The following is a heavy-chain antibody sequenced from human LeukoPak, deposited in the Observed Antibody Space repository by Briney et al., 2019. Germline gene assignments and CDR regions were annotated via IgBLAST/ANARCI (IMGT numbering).Heavy chain of an antibody. CDR2: IQTGGST. V-gene: IGHV3-66*01. J-gene: IGHJ4*02. CDR3: ARARDFDY. CDR1: GFTFSTYA. Sequence: GGSLRLSCAASGFTFSTYAVNWVRQAPGKGLEWVSVIQTGGSTYYADSVTGRFMMSRDKLKNMLYLQMNNLRAEDTAVYYCARARDFDYWGQGSLVTVSS.